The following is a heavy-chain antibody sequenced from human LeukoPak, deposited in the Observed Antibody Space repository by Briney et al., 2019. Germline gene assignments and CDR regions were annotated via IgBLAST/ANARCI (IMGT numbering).Heavy chain of an antibody. CDR2: IRYDGSNK. Sequence: GGSLRLSCAASGFTFSSYGMHWVRQAPGKGLEWVAFIRYDGSNKYYADSVKGRFTISRDNSKNTLYLQMNSLRAEDTAVYYCAKDRRGDYNYYMDVWGKGTTVTVSS. CDR1: GFTFSSYG. V-gene: IGHV3-30*02. J-gene: IGHJ6*03. CDR3: AKDRRGDYNYYMDV. D-gene: IGHD5-24*01.